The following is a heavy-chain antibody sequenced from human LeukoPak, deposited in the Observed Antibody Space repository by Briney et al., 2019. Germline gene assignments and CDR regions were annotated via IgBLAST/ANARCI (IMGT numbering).Heavy chain of an antibody. Sequence: ASVKVSCEASGYTFTGYYMHWVRQAPGQGLEWMGWINPNSGGTNYAQKFQGRVTMTRDTSISTAYMELSRLRSDDTAVYYCAREGEVYDYVWGSYRYTLDYWGQGTLVTVSS. CDR2: INPNSGGT. V-gene: IGHV1-2*02. CDR1: GYTFTGYY. CDR3: AREGEVYDYVWGSYRYTLDY. J-gene: IGHJ4*02. D-gene: IGHD3-16*02.